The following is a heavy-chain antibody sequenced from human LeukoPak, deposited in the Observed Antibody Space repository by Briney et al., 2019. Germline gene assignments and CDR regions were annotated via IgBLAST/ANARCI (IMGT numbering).Heavy chain of an antibody. D-gene: IGHD4-23*01. CDR2: IKQDGSEK. CDR1: GFTFSSYW. J-gene: IGHJ4*02. Sequence: PGGSLRLSCAASGFTFSSYWMSWVSQAPGKGLDWVANIKQDGSEKYYVDSVKGRFTISRDNAKNSLYLQMNSLRAEDTAVYYCARGKYGGQQFDYWGQGTLVTVSS. V-gene: IGHV3-7*01. CDR3: ARGKYGGQQFDY.